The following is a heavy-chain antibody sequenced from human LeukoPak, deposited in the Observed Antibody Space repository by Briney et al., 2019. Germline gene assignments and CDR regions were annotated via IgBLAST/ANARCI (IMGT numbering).Heavy chain of an antibody. CDR3: ASNEYSYGLDY. J-gene: IGHJ4*02. D-gene: IGHD5-18*01. CDR2: INHSGST. V-gene: IGHV4-34*01. Sequence: SETLSLTCAVYGGSFSGCYRSWIRQPPGKGLEWIGEINHSGSTNYNPSLKSRVTISVDTSKNQFSLKLSSVTAADTAVYYCASNEYSYGLDYWGQGTLVTVSS. CDR1: GGSFSGCY.